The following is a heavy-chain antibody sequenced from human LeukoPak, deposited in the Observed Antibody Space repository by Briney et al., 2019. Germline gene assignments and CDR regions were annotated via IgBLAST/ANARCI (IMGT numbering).Heavy chain of an antibody. CDR3: AKDFRGYSGYLYYYYYMDV. CDR1: GFTFSSYS. CDR2: ISSSSSTI. V-gene: IGHV3-48*01. D-gene: IGHD5-12*01. Sequence: GGSLRLSCAASGFTFSSYSMNWVRQAPGKGLEWVSYISSSSSTIYYADSVKGRFTISRDNAKNSLYLQMNSLRAEDTAVYYCAKDFRGYSGYLYYYYYMDVWGKGTTVTISS. J-gene: IGHJ6*03.